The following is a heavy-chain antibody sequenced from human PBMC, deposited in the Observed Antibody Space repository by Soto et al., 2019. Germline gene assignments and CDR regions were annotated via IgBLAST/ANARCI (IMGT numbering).Heavy chain of an antibody. J-gene: IGHJ3*02. CDR3: ARDLRYSSRLPDDAFDI. Sequence: PSETLSLTCAVSGGSISSRNWWNWVRQPPGKGLEWIGKIYHSGSTNYNPSLKSRVTISVDTSKNQFSLNLSSVTAADTAVYYCARDLRYSSRLPDDAFDIWGQGTMVTVSS. CDR2: IYHSGST. D-gene: IGHD6-13*01. V-gene: IGHV4-4*02. CDR1: GGSISSRNW.